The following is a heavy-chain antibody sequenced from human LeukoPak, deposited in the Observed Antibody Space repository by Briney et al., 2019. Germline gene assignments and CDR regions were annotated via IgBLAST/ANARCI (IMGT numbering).Heavy chain of an antibody. J-gene: IGHJ3*01. CDR1: GGSFTTHY. V-gene: IGHV4-59*11. D-gene: IGHD3-22*01. Sequence: PSETLSLTCTVSGGSFTTHYWSWIRQPPGKGLEWIGYISYIGSTNYNPSLKSRVTISIDTSKNEVSLMLTSVTAADTAVYYCASDSISMNASDAWGQGTMVTVSS. CDR3: ASDSISMNASDA. CDR2: ISYIGST.